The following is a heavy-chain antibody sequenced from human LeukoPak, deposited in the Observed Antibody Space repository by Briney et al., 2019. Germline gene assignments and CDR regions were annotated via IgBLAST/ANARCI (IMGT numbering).Heavy chain of an antibody. J-gene: IGHJ4*02. CDR3: AVRSVRYFEF. Sequence: GESLKISCKGSGYSFTSNYTGWVRQMPGKGLEWMGIIYPGDSSTRYSPSFEGQVTISADKSISTAYLQWSSLKASDTAMYYCAVRSVRYFEFWGQGVLVTVSS. CDR1: GYSFTSNY. CDR2: IYPGDSST. D-gene: IGHD3-10*01. V-gene: IGHV5-51*01.